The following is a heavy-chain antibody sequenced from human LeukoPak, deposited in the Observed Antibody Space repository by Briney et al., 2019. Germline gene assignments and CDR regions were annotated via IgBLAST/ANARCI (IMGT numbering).Heavy chain of an antibody. V-gene: IGHV1-24*01. J-gene: IGHJ4*02. CDR2: FDREDGET. CDR1: GYTLTELS. Sequence: ASVKVSCMVSGYTLTELSMHSVRQAPGKGLEWMGGFDREDGETIYAQKFQGRVTMAEDTSTDTAYMELSSLRSEDTAVYYCARSPPLTGDFDFWGPGTMVTVSS. D-gene: IGHD7-27*01. CDR3: ARSPPLTGDFDF.